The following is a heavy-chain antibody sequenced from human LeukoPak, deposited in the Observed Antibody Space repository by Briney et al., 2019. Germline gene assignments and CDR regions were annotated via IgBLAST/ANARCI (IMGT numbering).Heavy chain of an antibody. D-gene: IGHD3-16*01. CDR2: IYSGGST. CDR3: ARDTGVRVGDKAVDY. V-gene: IGHV3-66*01. CDR1: GFTVSSNY. Sequence: GGSLRLSCAASGFTVSSNYMSWVRQAPGRGLEWVSVIYSGGSTYYADSVKGRFTISRDNSKNTLYLQMNSLRAEDTAVYYCARDTGVRVGDKAVDYWGQGTLVTVSS. J-gene: IGHJ4*02.